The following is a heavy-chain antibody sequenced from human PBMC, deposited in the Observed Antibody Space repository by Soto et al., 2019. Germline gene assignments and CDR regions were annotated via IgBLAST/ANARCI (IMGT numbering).Heavy chain of an antibody. D-gene: IGHD6-13*01. J-gene: IGHJ5*02. CDR3: ARAIAAAGTGWFDP. V-gene: IGHV4-4*02. CDR1: GGSISSSNW. CDR2: IYHSGST. Sequence: SETLSLTCTVSGGSISSSNWWSWVRQPPGKGLEWIGEIYHSGSTNYNPSLKSRVTISVDKSKNQFSLKLSSVTAADTAVYYCARAIAAAGTGWFDPWGQGTLVTVSS.